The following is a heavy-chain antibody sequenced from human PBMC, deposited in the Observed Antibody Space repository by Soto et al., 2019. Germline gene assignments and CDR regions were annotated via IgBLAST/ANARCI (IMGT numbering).Heavy chain of an antibody. V-gene: IGHV2-5*01. CDR2: VYWNDDK. J-gene: IGHJ4*02. CDR1: GFSLTTTDRVG. D-gene: IGHD3-3*01. Sequence: QITLKESGPTLVKPTQTLTLTCTFSGFSLTTTDRVGVGWIRPSPGKALEWLALVYWNDDKRYSPSLGSRLTITNDTSKNRVVHTVTDMDPVDTGTYYCAHLYDFRSGHLDYFDNRGQGTLVTGSS. CDR3: AHLYDFRSGHLDYFDN.